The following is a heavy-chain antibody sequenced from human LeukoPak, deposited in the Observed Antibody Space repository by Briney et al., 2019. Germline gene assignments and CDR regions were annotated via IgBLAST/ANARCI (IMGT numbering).Heavy chain of an antibody. V-gene: IGHV1-2*02. CDR2: INPTSGGT. CDR1: GYRFTGYY. J-gene: IGHJ4*02. D-gene: IGHD6-13*01. Sequence: ASVKVSRKASGYRFTGYYMHWVRQAPGQGLEWMGWINPTSGGTKYARKSQGRVTMTRDSSISTAYMELNRLRYDDTAVYYCARDDIGATGTRVGRYWGQGTLVTVSS. CDR3: ARDDIGATGTRVGRY.